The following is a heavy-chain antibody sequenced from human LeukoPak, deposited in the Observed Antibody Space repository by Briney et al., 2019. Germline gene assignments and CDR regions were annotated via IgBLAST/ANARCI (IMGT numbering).Heavy chain of an antibody. J-gene: IGHJ5*02. Sequence: SETLSLTCAVYGGSFSGYYWGWIRQPPGKGLEWIGSIYYSGSTYYNPSLKSRVTISVDTSKNQFSLKLSSVTAADTAVYYCARRYCSGGSCYSDNWFDPWGQGILVTVSS. CDR2: IYYSGST. D-gene: IGHD2-15*01. CDR3: ARRYCSGGSCYSDNWFDP. V-gene: IGHV4-39*01. CDR1: GGSFSGYY.